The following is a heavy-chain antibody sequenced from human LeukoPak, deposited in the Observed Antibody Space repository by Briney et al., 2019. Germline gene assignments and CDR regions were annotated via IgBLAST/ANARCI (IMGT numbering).Heavy chain of an antibody. V-gene: IGHV3-30*03. D-gene: IGHD3-10*01. CDR3: ARDRFYSSGTFLDY. Sequence: GGSLRPSCAASGFTFGSSGMHWVRQAPGKGLEWVAVISNDGNKKYYADSVKGRFAISRDNSENRLFLQMNSLRAEDTAVYYCARDRFYSSGTFLDYWGQGTLVTVSS. J-gene: IGHJ4*02. CDR1: GFTFGSSG. CDR2: ISNDGNKK.